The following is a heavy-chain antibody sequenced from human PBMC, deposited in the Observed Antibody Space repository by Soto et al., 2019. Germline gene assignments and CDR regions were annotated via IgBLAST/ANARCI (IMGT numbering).Heavy chain of an antibody. J-gene: IGHJ6*02. CDR2: IIPIFATA. D-gene: IGHD3-16*01. V-gene: IGHV1-69*12. CDR1: GGTFSSYA. CDR3: AQCLLGVNYYYGMDV. Sequence: QVQLVQSGAEVKKPGSSVKVSCKASGGTFSSYAINWVRQAPGQGLEWMGGIIPIFATADYAQKFQGRVTITANESTGTAYRELSSLRSEDTAVYYCAQCLLGVNYYYGMDVWGQGTTVTVSS.